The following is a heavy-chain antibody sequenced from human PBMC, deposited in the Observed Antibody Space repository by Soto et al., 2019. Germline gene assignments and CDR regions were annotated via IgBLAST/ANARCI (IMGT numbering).Heavy chain of an antibody. CDR1: GFTFSSYA. CDR2: ISYDGSNK. J-gene: IGHJ4*02. CDR3: ARAANYDSSGYEADFDY. V-gene: IGHV3-30-3*01. D-gene: IGHD3-22*01. Sequence: LRLSCAASGFTFSSYAMHWVRQAPGKGLEWVAVISYDGSNKYYADSVKGRFTISRDNSKNTLYLQMNSLRAEDTAVYYCARAANYDSSGYEADFDYWGQGTLVTVSS.